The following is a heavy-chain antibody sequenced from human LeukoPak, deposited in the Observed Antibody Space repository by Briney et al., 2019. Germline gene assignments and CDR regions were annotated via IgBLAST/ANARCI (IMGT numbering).Heavy chain of an antibody. CDR3: ERGQKQLSLHKDY. J-gene: IGHJ4*02. CDR1: GFTFSSYN. Sequence: PGGSLRLSCAASGFTFSSYNMNWVRQAPGKGLEWVSTISGSGNYIFYADSVKGRFTISRDNAKNSLYLQMNSLRAEDTAVYYCERGQKQLSLHKDYWGQGTLVTVSS. CDR2: ISGSGNYI. V-gene: IGHV3-21*01. D-gene: IGHD5-18*01.